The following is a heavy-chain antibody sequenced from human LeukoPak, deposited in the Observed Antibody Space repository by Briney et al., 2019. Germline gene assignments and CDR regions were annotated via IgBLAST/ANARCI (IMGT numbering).Heavy chain of an antibody. CDR3: ATYDYGDYGESVYLDH. CDR2: IIPIFGTA. Sequence: SVKVSCKASGGTFSSYAISWVRQAPGQGLEWMGGIIPIFGTANYAQKFQGRVTITADESTSTAYMELSSLRSEDTAVYYCATYDYGDYGESVYLDHWGQGTLVTVSS. V-gene: IGHV1-69*13. J-gene: IGHJ4*02. CDR1: GGTFSSYA. D-gene: IGHD4-17*01.